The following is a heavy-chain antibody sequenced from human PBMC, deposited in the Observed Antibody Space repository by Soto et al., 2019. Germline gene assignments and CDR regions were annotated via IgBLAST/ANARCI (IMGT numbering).Heavy chain of an antibody. Sequence: QVQLVQSGAEVKKPGSSVKVSCKASGGTFSSYAISWVRQAPGQGLEWMGGIIPIFGTADYAQKFKGRVTITADESTSTGNMELSSLTSEDTAVYYCASHYDSSGYYYRGLDYWGQGTLVTVSS. CDR1: GGTFSSYA. V-gene: IGHV1-69*12. CDR2: IIPIFGTA. CDR3: ASHYDSSGYYYRGLDY. D-gene: IGHD3-22*01. J-gene: IGHJ4*02.